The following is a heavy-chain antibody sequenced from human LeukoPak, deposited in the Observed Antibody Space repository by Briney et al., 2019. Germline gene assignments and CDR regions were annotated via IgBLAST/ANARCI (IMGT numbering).Heavy chain of an antibody. Sequence: HPGGSLRLSCAASGFTFSSYGMHWVRQAPGKGLEWVAVIWYDGSNKCYADSVKGRFTISRDNSKNTLYLQMNSLRAEDTAVYYCARDRDSGYSYGSIHYYYGMDVWGQGTTVTVSS. CDR1: GFTFSSYG. J-gene: IGHJ6*02. CDR3: ARDRDSGYSYGSIHYYYGMDV. CDR2: IWYDGSNK. V-gene: IGHV3-33*01. D-gene: IGHD5-18*01.